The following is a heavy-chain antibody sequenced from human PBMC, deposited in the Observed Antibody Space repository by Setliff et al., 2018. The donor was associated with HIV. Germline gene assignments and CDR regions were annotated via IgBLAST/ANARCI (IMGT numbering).Heavy chain of an antibody. CDR2: IYDSGST. CDR3: ARPLPHLGAFDI. CDR1: GGSFTGYY. V-gene: IGHV4-34*09. J-gene: IGHJ3*02. Sequence: SETLSLTCAVYGGSFTGYYWSWIRQPPGKGLDWIGYIYDSGSTYYNPSLKSRLTISVDTSKNQFSLKLSSVTAADTAVYYCARPLPHLGAFDIWGQGAMVTVSS.